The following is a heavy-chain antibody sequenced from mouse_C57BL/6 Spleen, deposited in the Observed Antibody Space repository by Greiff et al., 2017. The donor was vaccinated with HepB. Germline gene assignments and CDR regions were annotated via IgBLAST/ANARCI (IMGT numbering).Heavy chain of an antibody. CDR1: GYTFTSYW. CDR3: ERAYGSSPWFAY. V-gene: IGHV1-52*01. D-gene: IGHD1-1*01. Sequence: QVQLQQPGAELVRPGSSVKLSCKASGYTFTSYWMHWVKQRPIQGLEWIGNIDPSDSETHYNQKFKDKATLTVDKSSSTAYMQLSSLTSEDSAVYYCERAYGSSPWFAYWGQGTLVTVSA. J-gene: IGHJ3*01. CDR2: IDPSDSET.